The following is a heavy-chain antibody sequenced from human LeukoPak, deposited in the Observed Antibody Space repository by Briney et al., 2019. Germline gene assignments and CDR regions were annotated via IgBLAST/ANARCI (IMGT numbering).Heavy chain of an antibody. CDR3: ARVAAGIGFFQH. CDR1: GFSISSGYY. CDR2: IYHSGST. D-gene: IGHD6-13*01. V-gene: IGHV4-38-2*02. J-gene: IGHJ1*01. Sequence: SQTLSLTCTVSGFSISSGYYWGWIRQPPGKGLEWIGNIYHSGSTYYNPSLKSRVIISVDTSKNQFSLKLSSVTAADTAIYYCARVAAGIGFFQHWGQGTLVTVSS.